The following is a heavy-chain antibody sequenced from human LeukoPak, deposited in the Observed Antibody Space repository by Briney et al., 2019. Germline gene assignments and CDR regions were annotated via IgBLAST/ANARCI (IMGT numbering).Heavy chain of an antibody. CDR1: GGTFSSYA. CDR2: IIPIFGTA. Sequence: SVKVSCKASGGTFSSYAISWVRQAPGQGLEWMGGIIPIFGTANYAQKLQGRVTITADESTSTAYMELSSLRSEDTAVYYCARSSEGYYDSSGYSYFDYWGQGTLVTVSS. V-gene: IGHV1-69*01. J-gene: IGHJ4*02. D-gene: IGHD3-22*01. CDR3: ARSSEGYYDSSGYSYFDY.